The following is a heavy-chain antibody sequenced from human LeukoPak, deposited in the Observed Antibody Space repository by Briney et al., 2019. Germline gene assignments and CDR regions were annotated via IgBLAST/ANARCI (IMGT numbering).Heavy chain of an antibody. Sequence: ASVKVSCKASGYTFSTYYIHCVRQAPGQALEWVGVINPSGGTTTYAQKFQGRVTMTRDTSTSTVYMELSSLRIEDTAVYYCSRDLGGSYNDYWGQGTMVTVSS. V-gene: IGHV1-46*01. D-gene: IGHD1-26*01. J-gene: IGHJ4*02. CDR1: GYTFSTYY. CDR3: SRDLGGSYNDY. CDR2: INPSGGTT.